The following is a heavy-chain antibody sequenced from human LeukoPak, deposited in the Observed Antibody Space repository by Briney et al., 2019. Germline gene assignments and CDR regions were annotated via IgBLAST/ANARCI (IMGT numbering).Heavy chain of an antibody. Sequence: SQTLSLTCAISGDSVSSNSAAWNWIRQSPSRGLEWLGRTYYRSKWYNDYAVSVKSRVTINPDTSKNQFSLQLNSETPEDTAVYYCARDSGYDSGWGFDYWGQGTLVTVSS. CDR2: TYYRSKWYN. CDR1: GDSVSSNSAA. D-gene: IGHD5-12*01. CDR3: ARDSGYDSGWGFDY. V-gene: IGHV6-1*01. J-gene: IGHJ4*02.